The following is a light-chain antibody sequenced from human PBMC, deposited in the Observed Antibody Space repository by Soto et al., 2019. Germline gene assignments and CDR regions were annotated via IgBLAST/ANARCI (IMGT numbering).Light chain of an antibody. V-gene: IGKV2-30*02. CDR3: MQGTNWPWT. CDR2: EVS. CDR1: QILIHSDGNTY. Sequence: DVVMTQSPLPLPVTLGQPASISCRSSQILIHSDGNTYLSWFQQRPGQYPRRLIYEVSDRDSGVTDRFTGSGSGTDFTLKISSVEAEDVGVYYCMQGTNWPWTFGQGTEVESK. J-gene: IGKJ1*01.